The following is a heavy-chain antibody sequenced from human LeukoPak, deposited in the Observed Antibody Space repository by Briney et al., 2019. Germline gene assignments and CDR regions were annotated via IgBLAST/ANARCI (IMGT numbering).Heavy chain of an antibody. CDR3: ARVLTGSWDWFDP. V-gene: IGHV3-74*01. J-gene: IGHJ5*02. CDR2: INSDGSRT. D-gene: IGHD2-8*02. Sequence: GGSLRLSCAASKFSFSSYWMHWVRQAPGKGLVWVSRINSDGSRTNYADSVKGRFTISRDNAKNTLYLQMSSLRAEDTAVYYCARVLTGSWDWFDPWGQGTLVTVSS. CDR1: KFSFSSYW.